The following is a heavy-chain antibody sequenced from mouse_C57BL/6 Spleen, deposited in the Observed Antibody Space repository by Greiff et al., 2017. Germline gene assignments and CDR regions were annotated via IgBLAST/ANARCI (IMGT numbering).Heavy chain of an antibody. D-gene: IGHD1-1*01. J-gene: IGHJ3*01. Sequence: QVQLKQPGAELVKPGASVKLSCKASGYTFTSYWMQWVKQRPGQGLEWIGEIDPSDSYTNYNQKFKGKATLTVDTSSSTAYMQLSSLTSEDSAVYYCAPSYYGSSWFAYWGQGTLVTVSA. CDR1: GYTFTSYW. CDR2: IDPSDSYT. V-gene: IGHV1-50*01. CDR3: APSYYGSSWFAY.